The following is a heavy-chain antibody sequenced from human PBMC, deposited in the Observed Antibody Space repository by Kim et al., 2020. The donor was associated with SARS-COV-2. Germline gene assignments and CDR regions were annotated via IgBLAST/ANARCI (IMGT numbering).Heavy chain of an antibody. D-gene: IGHD4-17*01. V-gene: IGHV1-18*01. CDR3: ARDVPDTVTRFQYWYFDL. CDR1: GYTFTSYG. J-gene: IGHJ2*01. Sequence: ASVKVSCKASGYTFTSYGISWVRQAPGQGLEWMGWISAYNGNTNYAQKLQGRVTMTTDTSTSTAYMELRSLRSDDTAVYYCARDVPDTVTRFQYWYFDLWGRGTLVTVSS. CDR2: ISAYNGNT.